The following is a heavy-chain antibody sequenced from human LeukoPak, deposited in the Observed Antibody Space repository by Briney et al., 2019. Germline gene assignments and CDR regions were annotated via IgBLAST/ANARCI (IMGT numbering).Heavy chain of an antibody. Sequence: SVKVSCKASGGTFSSYAISWVRQAPGQGLEWMGGIIPIFGTANYAQKFQGRVTITADESTSTAYMELSSLRSEDTAVYYCARDIPTIFGVVIRGDYYYGMDVWGQGTTVTVSS. V-gene: IGHV1-69*13. CDR1: GGTFSSYA. J-gene: IGHJ6*02. CDR3: ARDIPTIFGVVIRGDYYYGMDV. D-gene: IGHD3-3*01. CDR2: IIPIFGTA.